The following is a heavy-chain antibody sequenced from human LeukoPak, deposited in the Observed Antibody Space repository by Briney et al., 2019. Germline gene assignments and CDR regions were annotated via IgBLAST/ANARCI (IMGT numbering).Heavy chain of an antibody. CDR2: INRDGSSP. CDR3: ARELASGD. V-gene: IGHV3-74*01. J-gene: IGHJ4*02. D-gene: IGHD6-13*01. CDR1: GFTFSSHW. Sequence: GGSLRLSCAVSGFTFSSHWMHWVRQAPGKGLVWVSRINRDGSSPSYADSVKGRFTISRDNAKNTLYLQMNSLRAEDTAVYYCARELASGDWGQGTLVTVSS.